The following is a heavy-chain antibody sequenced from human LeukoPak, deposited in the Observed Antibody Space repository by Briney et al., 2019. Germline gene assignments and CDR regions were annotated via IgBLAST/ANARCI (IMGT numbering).Heavy chain of an antibody. J-gene: IGHJ4*02. V-gene: IGHV3-23*01. CDR2: ISGSGGST. D-gene: IGHD3-22*01. Sequence: QPGGSLRLSCAASGFTFSSYAMNWVRQAPGKGLEWGSAISGSGGSTYYADSVKGRFTISRENSKKTLYLQSNSLRAEDTAVYYCATTRYYYDSSGYSNFDYWGQGTLVTVSS. CDR1: GFTFSSYA. CDR3: ATTRYYYDSSGYSNFDY.